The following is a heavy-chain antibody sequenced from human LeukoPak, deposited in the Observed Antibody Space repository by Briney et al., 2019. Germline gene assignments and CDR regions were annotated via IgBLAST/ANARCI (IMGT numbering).Heavy chain of an antibody. CDR2: ISYDGSNK. J-gene: IGHJ5*02. CDR1: GFTFSSYA. Sequence: GGSLRLSCAASGFTFSSYAMHWVRQAPGKGLEWVAVISYDGSNKYYADSVKGRYTISRDNSKNTLYLQMNNLRPEDTAVYYCARNPDIDIAARQNSWFDPWGQGTLVTVSS. V-gene: IGHV3-30-3*01. D-gene: IGHD6-6*01. CDR3: ARNPDIDIAARQNSWFDP.